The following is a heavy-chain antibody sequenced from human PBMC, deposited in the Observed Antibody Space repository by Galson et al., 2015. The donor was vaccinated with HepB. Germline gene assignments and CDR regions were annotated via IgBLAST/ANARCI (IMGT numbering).Heavy chain of an antibody. D-gene: IGHD6-13*01. Sequence: SLRLSCAASGFTFSSYSMNWVRQAPGKGLEWVSSISSSSSYIYYADSVKGRFTISRDNAKNSLYLQMNSLRAEDTAVYYCARDRPSWSCAFDIWGQGTMVTVS. J-gene: IGHJ3*02. CDR3: ARDRPSWSCAFDI. CDR2: ISSSSSYI. CDR1: GFTFSSYS. V-gene: IGHV3-21*01.